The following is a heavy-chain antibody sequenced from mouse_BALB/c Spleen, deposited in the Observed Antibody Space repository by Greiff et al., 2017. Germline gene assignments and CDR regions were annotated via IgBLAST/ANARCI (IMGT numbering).Heavy chain of an antibody. CDR1: GFTFSSYA. CDR3: ARVPLLRFNYFDY. J-gene: IGHJ2*01. D-gene: IGHD1-1*01. Sequence: EVQLQESGGGLVKPGGSLKLSCAASGFTFSSYAMSWVRQTPEKRLEWVASISSGGSTYYPDSVKGRFTISRDNARNILYLQMSSLRSEDTAMYYCARVPLLRFNYFDYWGQGTTLTVSS. CDR2: ISSGGST. V-gene: IGHV5-6-5*01.